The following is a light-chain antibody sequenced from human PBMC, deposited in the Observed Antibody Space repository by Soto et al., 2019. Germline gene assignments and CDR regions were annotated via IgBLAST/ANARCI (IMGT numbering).Light chain of an antibody. CDR2: GNS. J-gene: IGLJ2*01. V-gene: IGLV1-40*01. Sequence: QSVLTQPPSVSVAPGQRVTISCTGSSSNIGAGYDVHWYQQLPGTAPRLLLYGNSNRPSGVPDRFAVSKSGTSASLSITGLQAEDEADYYCQSYDSSLRGLVVFGGGTKLTVL. CDR3: QSYDSSLRGLVV. CDR1: SSNIGAGYD.